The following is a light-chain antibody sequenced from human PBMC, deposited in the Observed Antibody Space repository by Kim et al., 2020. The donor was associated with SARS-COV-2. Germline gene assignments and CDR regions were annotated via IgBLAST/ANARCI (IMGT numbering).Light chain of an antibody. CDR1: KSNVGNNP. V-gene: IGLV1-44*01. CDR3: AAWDDSLNVWV. J-gene: IGLJ3*02. Sequence: QSVLTQPPSASGTPGQRVTISCSGSKSNVGNNPVNWYQQFPGTAPKLLIYGDGQRPSGVFDRFSGSKSGTSASLAIGGLHSEDEADYYCAAWDDSLNVWVFGGGTKLTVL. CDR2: GDG.